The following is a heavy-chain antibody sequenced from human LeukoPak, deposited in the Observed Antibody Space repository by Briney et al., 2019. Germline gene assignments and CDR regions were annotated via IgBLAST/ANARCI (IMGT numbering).Heavy chain of an antibody. D-gene: IGHD5-18*01. CDR1: GGTFSSYA. V-gene: IGHV1-69*04. CDR3: AGVDTAMFTLVDY. CDR2: IIPILGIA. J-gene: IGHJ4*02. Sequence: VKGSPTTSGGTFSSYAISAVRQPPGQGLEWMGRIIPILGIANYAQKFQGRVTITADKSTTTAYMELSRLRSEDTAVYYCAGVDTAMFTLVDYWGKGTVVAASS.